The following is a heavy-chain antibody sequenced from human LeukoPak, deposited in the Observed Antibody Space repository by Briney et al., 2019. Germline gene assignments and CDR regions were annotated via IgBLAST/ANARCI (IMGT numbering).Heavy chain of an antibody. V-gene: IGHV3-48*01. CDR3: ARDQYPYSSGWFDY. Sequence: PGGSLRLSCAASGFTFSSYSMNWVRQAPGKGLEWVSYISSSSSTIYYADSVKGRSTISRDNAKNSLYLQMNSLRAEDTAVYYCARDQYPYSSGWFDYWGQGTLVTVSS. J-gene: IGHJ4*02. CDR2: ISSSSSTI. CDR1: GFTFSSYS. D-gene: IGHD6-19*01.